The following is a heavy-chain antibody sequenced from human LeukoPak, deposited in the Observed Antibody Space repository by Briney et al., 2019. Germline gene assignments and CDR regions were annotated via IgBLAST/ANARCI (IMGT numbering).Heavy chain of an antibody. V-gene: IGHV4-4*07. Sequence: SETLSLTCTVSGGSISSHGWTWIRQPAGKGLEWIGRIYISGSPNYNPSLKSRVTMSVDTSNNQFSLKLTSVTAADTAVYYCARVSSSWYQDWYFDRWGRGTLVTVSS. CDR2: IYISGSP. CDR3: ARVSSSWYQDWYFDR. CDR1: GGSISSHG. D-gene: IGHD6-13*01. J-gene: IGHJ2*01.